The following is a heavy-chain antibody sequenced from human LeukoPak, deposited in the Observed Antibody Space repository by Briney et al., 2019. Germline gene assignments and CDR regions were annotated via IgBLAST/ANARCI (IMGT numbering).Heavy chain of an antibody. V-gene: IGHV4-34*01. CDR2: INHSGST. Sequence: PSETLSLTCAVYGGSFSGYYWSWIRQPPGKGLEWIGEINHSGSTNYNPSLKSQVTMSVDTSKNQFSLKLSSVTAADTAVYYCARDKQYQLLTRRATINWFDPWGQGTLVTVSS. D-gene: IGHD2-2*01. J-gene: IGHJ5*02. CDR1: GGSFSGYY. CDR3: ARDKQYQLLTRRATINWFDP.